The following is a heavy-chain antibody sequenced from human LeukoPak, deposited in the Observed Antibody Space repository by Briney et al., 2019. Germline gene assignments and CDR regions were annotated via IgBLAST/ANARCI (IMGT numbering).Heavy chain of an antibody. D-gene: IGHD5-12*01. Sequence: GGSLRLSCAASGFTFSTYAMAWVRQAPGKGLEWVSAFSNSGETHYADSVKGRFTISRDNSKNTLYLQMNSLRADDTALCYCAKDPGSGYEEHFDYWGQGTLVTVSS. CDR1: GFTFSTYA. V-gene: IGHV3-23*01. CDR3: AKDPGSGYEEHFDY. J-gene: IGHJ4*02. CDR2: FSNSGET.